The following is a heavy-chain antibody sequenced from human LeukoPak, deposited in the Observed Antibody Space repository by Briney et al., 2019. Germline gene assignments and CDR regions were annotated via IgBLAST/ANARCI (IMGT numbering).Heavy chain of an antibody. CDR1: GYTFTSYG. V-gene: IGHV1-18*01. CDR3: ARVGGRREQWRVFDY. Sequence: ASVKVSCKASGYTFTSYGISWVRQAPGQGLEWMGWISAYNGNTNHAQKLQGRVTMTTDTSTSTAYMELRSLRSDDTAVYYCARVGGRREQWRVFDYWGQGTLVTVSS. D-gene: IGHD6-19*01. J-gene: IGHJ4*02. CDR2: ISAYNGNT.